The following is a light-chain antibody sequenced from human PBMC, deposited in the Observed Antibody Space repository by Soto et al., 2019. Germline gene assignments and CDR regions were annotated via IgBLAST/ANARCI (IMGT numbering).Light chain of an antibody. J-gene: IGLJ3*02. CDR2: EVT. Sequence: QSALTQPASVSGSPGQSITISCTGASSDVGTYNLVSWYQQHPGKAPKLIISEVTKRPSGVSNRFSGSKSGNTASLTISGLQDEDEADYHCCSYAGSNIWVFGGGT. CDR1: SSDVGTYNL. V-gene: IGLV2-23*02. CDR3: CSYAGSNIWV.